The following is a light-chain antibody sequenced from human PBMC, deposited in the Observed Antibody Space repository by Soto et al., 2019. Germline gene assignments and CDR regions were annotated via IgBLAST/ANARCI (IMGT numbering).Light chain of an antibody. J-gene: IGKJ4*01. CDR1: QTISSW. Sequence: DIQMTQSPSTLSGSVGDRVTITCRASQTISSWLAWYQQKPGKAPKLLIYKASTLKSGVPSRFSGSGSGTEFTLTISSLQPDDFATYYCQQYNSYPHTFGGGTKVDIK. CDR3: QQYNSYPHT. CDR2: KAS. V-gene: IGKV1-5*03.